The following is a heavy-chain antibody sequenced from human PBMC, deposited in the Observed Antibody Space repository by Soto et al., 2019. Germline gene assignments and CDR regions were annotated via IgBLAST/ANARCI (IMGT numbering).Heavy chain of an antibody. CDR1: GGSISSYY. V-gene: IGHV4-59*01. J-gene: IGHJ3*02. Sequence: SETLSPTCAVSGGSISSYYWSWIRQPPGKGLEWIGYIYYSGSTNYNPSLKSRVTISVDTSKNQFSLKLSSVTAADTAVYYCAREGGDSSFSGPNDAFDIWGQGTMVTVSS. CDR2: IYYSGST. CDR3: AREGGDSSFSGPNDAFDI. D-gene: IGHD6-13*01.